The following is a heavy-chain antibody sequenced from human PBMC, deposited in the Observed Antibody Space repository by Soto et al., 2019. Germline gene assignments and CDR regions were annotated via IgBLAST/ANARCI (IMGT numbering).Heavy chain of an antibody. D-gene: IGHD4-17*01. CDR1: GFTFSGSA. CDR2: IGSKANNCAT. CDR3: TRGYGDYVRDY. Sequence: EVQLVESGGGLVQPGESLKLSCAVSGFTFSGSAMHWVRQASGKGLEWVGRIGSKANNCATAYAASVKGRFTISRDDPKNTAYLQMNSLKSEDTAVYYCTRGYGDYVRDYWGQGTLVTVSS. V-gene: IGHV3-73*01. J-gene: IGHJ4*02.